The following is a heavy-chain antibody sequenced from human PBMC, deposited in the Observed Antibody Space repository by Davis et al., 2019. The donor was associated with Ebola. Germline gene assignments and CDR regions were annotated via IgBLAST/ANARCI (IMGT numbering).Heavy chain of an antibody. J-gene: IGHJ5*02. CDR2: INPYSGCT. CDR3: AREGRRRMYSSSPSGGTWFDP. CDR1: GYSFTGYY. Sequence: ASVKVSCKASGYSFTGYYMHWVRPAPGQGLEWMAWINPYSGCTNYAQKFQDRVTMTRDTSLSTAYMELSRLRSDDTDVYYCAREGRRRMYSSSPSGGTWFDPWGQGTLVTVSS. V-gene: IGHV1-2*02. D-gene: IGHD6-13*01.